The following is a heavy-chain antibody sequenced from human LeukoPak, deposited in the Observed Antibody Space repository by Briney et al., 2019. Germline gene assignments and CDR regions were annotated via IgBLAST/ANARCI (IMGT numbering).Heavy chain of an antibody. V-gene: IGHV4-59*08. Sequence: PSETLSLTCTVSGGSISSYYWSWIRQPPGKGLEWIGYTYYSGSTNYNPSLKSRVTISVDTSKNQFSLKLSSVTAADTAVYYCARQRLITFGGVIAHPFDYWGQGTLVTVSS. J-gene: IGHJ4*02. CDR3: ARQRLITFGGVIAHPFDY. CDR2: TYYSGST. CDR1: GGSISSYY. D-gene: IGHD3-16*02.